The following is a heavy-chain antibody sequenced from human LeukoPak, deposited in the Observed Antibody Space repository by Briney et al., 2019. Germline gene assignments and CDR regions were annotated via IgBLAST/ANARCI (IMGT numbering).Heavy chain of an antibody. CDR2: IDSGGST. CDR1: GFTFSSYS. D-gene: IGHD3-9*01. J-gene: IGHJ5*02. V-gene: IGHV3-53*01. Sequence: GGSLRLSCAASGFTFSSYSMNWVRQGPGKGLEWVSVIDSGGSTYYADSVKGRFTISRDKSMNTLYLQMNSLRAEDTAVYYCARVPTYYDTWGQGSLVTVSS. CDR3: ARVPTYYDT.